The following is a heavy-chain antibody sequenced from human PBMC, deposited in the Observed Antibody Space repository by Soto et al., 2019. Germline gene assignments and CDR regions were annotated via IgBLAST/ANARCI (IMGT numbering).Heavy chain of an antibody. CDR1: GGSIYRSGYY. V-gene: IGHV4-39*01. CDR2: IDYNGVT. D-gene: IGHD2-15*01. J-gene: IGHJ4*02. CDR3: GKVLVGATGHTDSDS. Sequence: SETLSLTCTVSGGSIYRSGYYWGWIRQPPGRGLEWIGNIDYNGVTYSNPSLKSRVTISRDTSKNQFSLKLTSVTAADTALYYCGKVLVGATGHTDSDSWGPGTLVTVYS.